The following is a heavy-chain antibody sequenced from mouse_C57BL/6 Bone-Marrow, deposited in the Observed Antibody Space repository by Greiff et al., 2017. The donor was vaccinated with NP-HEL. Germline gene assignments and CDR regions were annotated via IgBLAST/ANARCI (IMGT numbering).Heavy chain of an antibody. J-gene: IGHJ3*01. CDR3: ARAPFTTVVAPFAY. V-gene: IGHV5-4*03. CDR2: ISDGGSYT. CDR1: GFTFSSYA. Sequence: DVMLVESGGGLVKPGGSLKLSCAASGFTFSSYAMSWVRQTPEKRLEWVATISDGGSYTYYPDNVKGRFTISRDNAKNNLHLQMSHLKSEDTAMYYCARAPFTTVVAPFAYWGQGTLVTVSA. D-gene: IGHD1-1*01.